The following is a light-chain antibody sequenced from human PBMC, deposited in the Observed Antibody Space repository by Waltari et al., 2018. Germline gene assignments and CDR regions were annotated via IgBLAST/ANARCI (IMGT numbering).Light chain of an antibody. CDR2: DAS. J-gene: IGKJ4*01. CDR1: QSVRSV. V-gene: IGKV3-11*01. Sequence: SCRASQSVRSVLAWYQQKPGQAPRLLIHDASNRATGIPVRFSGSGSGTDFTLTISSLEPEDFAVYYCQQRINWPLTFGGGTKVEIK. CDR3: QQRINWPLT.